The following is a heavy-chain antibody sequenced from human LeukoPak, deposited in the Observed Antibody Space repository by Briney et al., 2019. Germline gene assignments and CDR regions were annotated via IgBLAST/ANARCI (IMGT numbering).Heavy chain of an antibody. V-gene: IGHV3-23*01. Sequence: GGSLRLSCAASGFTFSRSAMTWVRQTPGKGLDWVSSISSSGNTYYADSVKGRFTISRDNSNNTLFLQVNSLRADDTAVYHCAKWGFSDRSGANFHSWGQGTLVTVSS. CDR3: AKWGFSDRSGANFHS. J-gene: IGHJ4*02. D-gene: IGHD3-22*01. CDR2: ISSSGNT. CDR1: GFTFSRSA.